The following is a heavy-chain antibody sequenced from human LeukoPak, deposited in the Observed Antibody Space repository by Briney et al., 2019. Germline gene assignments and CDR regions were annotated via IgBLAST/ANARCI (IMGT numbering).Heavy chain of an antibody. CDR3: VKDRPIYSGYGIQNYFDY. CDR2: ISYDGSNK. V-gene: IGHV3-30*18. CDR1: GFTFSSYG. J-gene: IGHJ4*02. D-gene: IGHD5-12*01. Sequence: PGGSLRLSCAASGFTFSSYGMHWVRQAPGKGLEWVAVISYDGSNKYYADSVKGRFTISRDNSKNTLYLQMNSLRAEDTAVYYCVKDRPIYSGYGIQNYFDYWGQGTLVTVSS.